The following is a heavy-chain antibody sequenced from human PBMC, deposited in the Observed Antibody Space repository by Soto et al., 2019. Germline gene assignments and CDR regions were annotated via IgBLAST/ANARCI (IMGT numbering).Heavy chain of an antibody. CDR3: ARDRRRSSGYYGWFDP. Sequence: QVQLVQSGAEVKKPGASVKVSCKASGDTFTSYYIHWVRQAPGHGLEWMGIINPSGGSTSYAQKFQGRVTMTRDTSTRTVYMELSSLRSEDTAVYYCARDRRRSSGYYGWFDPWGQGTLVTVSS. V-gene: IGHV1-46*01. J-gene: IGHJ5*02. CDR2: INPSGGST. D-gene: IGHD3-22*01. CDR1: GDTFTSYY.